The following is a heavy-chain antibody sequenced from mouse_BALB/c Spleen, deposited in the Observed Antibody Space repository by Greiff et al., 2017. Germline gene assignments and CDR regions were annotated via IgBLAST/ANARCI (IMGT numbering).Heavy chain of an antibody. CDR1: GFNIKDTY. J-gene: IGHJ3*01. D-gene: IGHD2-14*01. CDR3: GIVRGFAY. V-gene: IGHV14-3*02. CDR2: IDPANGNT. Sequence: VQLKESGAELVKPGASVKLSCTASGFNIKDTYMHWVKQRPEQGLEWIGRIDPANGNTKYDQKFQGKATITADTSSNTTYLQLSSLTSEDTAVFYCGIVRGFAYWGQGTLVTVSA.